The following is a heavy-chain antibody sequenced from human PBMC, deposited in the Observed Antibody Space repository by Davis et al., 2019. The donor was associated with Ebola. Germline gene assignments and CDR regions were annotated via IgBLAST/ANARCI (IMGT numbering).Heavy chain of an antibody. CDR1: GASISSYY. Sequence: GSLRLSCTVSGASISSYYWSWIRQPPGKGLEWIAYINYSGSTYYNPSLKSRVTISVDRSKNQFSLKLSSVTAADTAVYYCAAQYSGYAFDYWGQGTLVTVSS. J-gene: IGHJ4*02. CDR2: INYSGST. D-gene: IGHD5-12*01. CDR3: AAQYSGYAFDY. V-gene: IGHV4-59*12.